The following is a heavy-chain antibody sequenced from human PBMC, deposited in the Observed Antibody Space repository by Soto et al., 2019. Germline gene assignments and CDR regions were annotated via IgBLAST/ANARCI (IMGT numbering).Heavy chain of an antibody. CDR1: GFSLTTSGWG. Sequence: QITLKESGPTLVKPTQTLTLTCTFSGFSLTTSGWGVGWIRHPQGKSLEWLALFFWGDDKRYSPSLKSRLTISKDTSKNQVVLTMTNMGPEDTATYYCAPRLAMMDAFDVWGQGTVVTVSS. D-gene: IGHD3-16*01. CDR3: APRLAMMDAFDV. J-gene: IGHJ3*01. CDR2: FFWGDDK. V-gene: IGHV2-5*02.